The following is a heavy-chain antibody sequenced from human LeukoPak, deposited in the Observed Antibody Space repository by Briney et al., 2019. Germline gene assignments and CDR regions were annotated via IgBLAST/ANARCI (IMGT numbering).Heavy chain of an antibody. V-gene: IGHV3-13*01. CDR3: ARGTYDYASGTYYPPDY. Sequence: PEGSLRLSCAASVFTFSSYDMHWVRQGTGKGLEWVSAISPAGDTYYPDSVKGRFTISRESAKNSLYLQMNSLRAGDTAVYYCARGTYDYASGTYYPPDYWGQGTLVTVSS. CDR1: VFTFSSYD. CDR2: ISPAGDT. D-gene: IGHD3-10*01. J-gene: IGHJ4*02.